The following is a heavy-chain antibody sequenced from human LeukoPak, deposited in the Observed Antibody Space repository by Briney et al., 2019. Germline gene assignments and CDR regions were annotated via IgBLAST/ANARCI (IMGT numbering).Heavy chain of an antibody. Sequence: GESLKISCKGSGYRFTTHWIGWVPQIPGKGLEWRGIIYPGDSDTTYSPSFQGQVTISANNSISTAYLQWSSLKASDTAMYYCARADILTGRSWFDPWGQGTLVTVSS. CDR2: IYPGDSDT. CDR1: GYRFTTHW. CDR3: ARADILTGRSWFDP. D-gene: IGHD3-9*01. J-gene: IGHJ5*02. V-gene: IGHV5-51*01.